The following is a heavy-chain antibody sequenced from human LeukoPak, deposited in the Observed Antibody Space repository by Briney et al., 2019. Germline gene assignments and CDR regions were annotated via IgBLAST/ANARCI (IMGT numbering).Heavy chain of an antibody. D-gene: IGHD3-22*01. V-gene: IGHV1-69*01. CDR2: IIPIFGTA. CDR1: GGTSRSYV. Sequence: SVKVSCKASGGTSRSYVINWVRQAPGQGLEWMGGIIPIFGTANYAQKFQGRVTITADESTNTAYMELSSLRSEDTAVYYCARGESSGYFYYGDIYFDYWGQGTLVTVSS. J-gene: IGHJ4*02. CDR3: ARGESSGYFYYGDIYFDY.